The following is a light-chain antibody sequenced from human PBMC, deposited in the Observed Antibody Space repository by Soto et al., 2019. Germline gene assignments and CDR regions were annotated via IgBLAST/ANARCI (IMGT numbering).Light chain of an antibody. CDR2: DVS. V-gene: IGLV2-14*01. CDR3: SSYTSSSTPYV. Sequence: QRVLTQPASVSGSPRQSITISCTGTSSDVGGYNYVSWYQQHPGKAPKLMIYDVSNRPSGVSSRFSGSKSGNTASLTISGLQAEDEADYYCSSYTSSSTPYVFGTGTKVTVL. CDR1: SSDVGGYNY. J-gene: IGLJ1*01.